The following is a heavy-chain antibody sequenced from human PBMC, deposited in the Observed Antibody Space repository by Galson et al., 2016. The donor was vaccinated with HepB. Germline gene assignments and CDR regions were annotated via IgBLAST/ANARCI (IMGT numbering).Heavy chain of an antibody. Sequence: SETLSLTCAVSGGSISSSNWWSWVRQPPGKGLEWIGEIYHTGITNYNPSLKGRVTISLDKSKNQFSLKLSSVTAADTAVYYCTRGRNENILTGYFFDYWGHGTLVTVSS. V-gene: IGHV4-4*02. CDR2: IYHTGIT. J-gene: IGHJ4*01. CDR3: TRGRNENILTGYFFDY. D-gene: IGHD3-9*01. CDR1: GGSISSSNW.